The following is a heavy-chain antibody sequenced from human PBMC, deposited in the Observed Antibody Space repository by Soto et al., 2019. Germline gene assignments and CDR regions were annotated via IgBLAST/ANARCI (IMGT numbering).Heavy chain of an antibody. CDR2: INPYNANV. CDR1: GYTFTNHG. CDR3: ARDRVAGIWGDAFDI. V-gene: IGHV1-18*04. J-gene: IGHJ3*02. D-gene: IGHD3-16*01. Sequence: QVQLVQSGAEVKKPGASVKVSCKTSGYTFTNHGINWVRQAPGQGLEWMGWINPYNANVNYAQKLQGRVTMTTDTSTSTAYMELRRLTSDATAGYYCARDRVAGIWGDAFDIWGQGTMVTVSS.